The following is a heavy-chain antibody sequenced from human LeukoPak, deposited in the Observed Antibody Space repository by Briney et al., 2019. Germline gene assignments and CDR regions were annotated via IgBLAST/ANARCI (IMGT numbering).Heavy chain of an antibody. CDR2: FYPGDSDT. CDR1: GYSFTSYW. CDR3: ARHIADLDAFDI. Sequence: VESPKISCKGSGYSFTSYWIGWVRQLPGQGLEWMGIFYPGDSDTRYSPSFQGQVTISADKSISTAYLQWSSLKAADTAMDYCARHIADLDAFDIWGQGTMVTVSS. D-gene: IGHD6-13*01. V-gene: IGHV5-51*01. J-gene: IGHJ3*02.